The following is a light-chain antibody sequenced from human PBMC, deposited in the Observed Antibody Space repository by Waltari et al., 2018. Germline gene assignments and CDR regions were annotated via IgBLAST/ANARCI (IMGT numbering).Light chain of an antibody. Sequence: DIVMTQSPDYLAVSLGEMATINCKPSKTVLYRSNNKNYLAWYQQKPGQPPKLLIHWAGIRESGVPDRFSGSGSGTDFSLPISSLQAEDVAVYYCQQYYSAPLTFGGGTKVDIK. J-gene: IGKJ4*01. V-gene: IGKV4-1*01. CDR1: KTVLYRSNNKNY. CDR3: QQYYSAPLT. CDR2: WAG.